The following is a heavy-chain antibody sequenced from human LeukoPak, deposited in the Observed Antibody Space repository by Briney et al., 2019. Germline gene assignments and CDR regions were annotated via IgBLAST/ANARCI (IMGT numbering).Heavy chain of an antibody. Sequence: GGSLRLSCAASGFTVSDNNMIWVRQAPGRGLEWVSTLHRDGSVRYADSVNGRFTISRDDSKNTLSLQMSSLRDEDTAVYYCVRVHGGGYWGQGTLVTVSS. CDR3: VRVHGGGY. CDR2: LHRDGSV. D-gene: IGHD3-16*01. CDR1: GFTVSDNN. V-gene: IGHV3-53*01. J-gene: IGHJ4*02.